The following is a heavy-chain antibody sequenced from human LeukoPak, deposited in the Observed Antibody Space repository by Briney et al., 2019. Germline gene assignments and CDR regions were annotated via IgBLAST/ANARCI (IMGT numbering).Heavy chain of an antibody. CDR1: GGSFSGYY. V-gene: IGHV4-34*01. D-gene: IGHD6-19*01. Sequence: SETLSLTCAVYGGSFSGYYWSWIRQPPGKGLEWIGEINHSGSTNYNPSLKSRVTISVDTSKNQFSLKLNSVTAADTAVYYCARRGSGLFDYWGQGTLVTVSS. CDR3: ARRGSGLFDY. CDR2: INHSGST. J-gene: IGHJ4*02.